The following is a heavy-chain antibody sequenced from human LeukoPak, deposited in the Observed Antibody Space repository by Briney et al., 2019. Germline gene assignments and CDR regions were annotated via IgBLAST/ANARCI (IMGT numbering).Heavy chain of an antibody. CDR3: ARGPVAGNYFFYGMDI. CDR1: GYTFTSYS. V-gene: IGHV1-46*01. CDR2: INPSGGST. Sequence: ASVKVSCKASGYTFTSYSMHWVRQAPGQGLEWMGIINPSGGSTSYAQKFQGRVTMTRDTSTSTVYMELSSLRSEDTAVYYCARGPVAGNYFFYGMDIWGPGATGTVSS. D-gene: IGHD6-19*01. J-gene: IGHJ6*01.